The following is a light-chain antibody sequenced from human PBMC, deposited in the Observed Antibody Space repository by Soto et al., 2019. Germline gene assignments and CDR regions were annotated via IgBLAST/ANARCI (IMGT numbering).Light chain of an antibody. V-gene: IGLV2-23*02. CDR3: CSYAGSSPYV. Sequence: QSALTQPASVSGSPGQSITISCTGTSSDVGSYNLVSWYQQHPGKAPKLMIYEVSKRPSGVSNRFSGSKSGNTASLTISGLQAEDEADYYCCSYAGSSPYVFGTVTKLPV. CDR2: EVS. CDR1: SSDVGSYNL. J-gene: IGLJ1*01.